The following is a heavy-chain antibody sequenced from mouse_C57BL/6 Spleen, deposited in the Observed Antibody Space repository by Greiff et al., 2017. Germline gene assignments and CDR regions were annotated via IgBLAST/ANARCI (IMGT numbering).Heavy chain of an antibody. J-gene: IGHJ1*03. CDR2: INPYNGGT. Sequence: VHVKQSGPVLVKPGASVKMSCKASGYTFTDYYMNWVKQSHGKSLEWIGVINPYNGGTSYNQKFKGKATLTVDKSSSTAYMELNSLTSEDSAVYYCARRDVGYFDVWGTGTTVTVSS. D-gene: IGHD3-3*01. CDR1: GYTFTDYY. CDR3: ARRDVGYFDV. V-gene: IGHV1-19*01.